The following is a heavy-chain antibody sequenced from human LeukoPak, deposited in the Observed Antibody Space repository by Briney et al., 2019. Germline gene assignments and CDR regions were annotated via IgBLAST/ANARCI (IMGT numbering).Heavy chain of an antibody. J-gene: IGHJ3*02. V-gene: IGHV1-2*02. Sequence: ASVKVSCKASGYTFTGYYMHWVRQAPGQGLEWMGWINPNSGGTNYAQKFQGRVTMTRDTSISTAYMELSRLRSDDTAVYYCARERECSSSSAAFDIWGQGTMVTVSS. D-gene: IGHD6-6*01. CDR3: ARERECSSSSAAFDI. CDR2: INPNSGGT. CDR1: GYTFTGYY.